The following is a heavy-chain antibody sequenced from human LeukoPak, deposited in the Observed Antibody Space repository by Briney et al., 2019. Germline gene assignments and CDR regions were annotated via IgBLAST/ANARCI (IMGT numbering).Heavy chain of an antibody. Sequence: GGSLRLSCAASGFTVSRNYMSWVRQAPGKGREWVSVIYSGGSTYYADSVKGRFTISRDNSKNTLYLQMNSLRVEDTAVYYCARVSFRYYFDYWGQGTLVTVSS. CDR3: ARVSFRYYFDY. J-gene: IGHJ4*02. CDR2: IYSGGST. V-gene: IGHV3-53*01. D-gene: IGHD2-21*01. CDR1: GFTVSRNY.